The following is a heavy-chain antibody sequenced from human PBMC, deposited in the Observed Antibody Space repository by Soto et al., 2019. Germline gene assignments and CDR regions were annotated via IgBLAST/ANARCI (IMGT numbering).Heavy chain of an antibody. V-gene: IGHV3-66*04. CDR3: ASQYYYDSSGYIEDY. CDR1: GFTVSSNY. Sequence: GSLRLPCAAPGFTVSSNYMSWVRQAPGKGLEWVSVIYSGGSTYYADSVKGRFTISRDNSKNTLYLQMNSLRAEDTAVYYCASQYYYDSSGYIEDYWGQGTLVTVSS. CDR2: IYSGGST. D-gene: IGHD3-22*01. J-gene: IGHJ4*02.